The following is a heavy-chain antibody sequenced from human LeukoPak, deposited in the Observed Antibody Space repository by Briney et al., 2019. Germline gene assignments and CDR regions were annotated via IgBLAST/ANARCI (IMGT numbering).Heavy chain of an antibody. CDR3: VRVAMVRGANWFDP. CDR2: IIPILGIT. V-gene: IGHV1-69*04. J-gene: IGHJ5*02. CDR1: GGTFSGYA. Sequence: SVKVSCKASGGTFSGYAISWVRQAPGQGLEWMGRIIPILGITNYAQKFQGRVTITADKSTSTAYMELSSLRSEDTAVYYCVRVAMVRGANWFDPWGQGTLVTVSS. D-gene: IGHD3-10*01.